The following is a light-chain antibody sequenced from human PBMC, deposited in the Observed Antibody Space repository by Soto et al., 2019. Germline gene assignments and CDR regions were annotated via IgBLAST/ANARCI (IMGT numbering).Light chain of an antibody. V-gene: IGKV1-13*02. Sequence: AIQLTQSPSSLSASVGDRVTITCRASEGISSALAWYQQKPGKAPKLLIYDASSLESGVPSRFSGSGSGTDFTLTISSLQPEDFATYYCQQFNSYPFTFGQGTRLEIK. CDR1: EGISSA. J-gene: IGKJ5*01. CDR3: QQFNSYPFT. CDR2: DAS.